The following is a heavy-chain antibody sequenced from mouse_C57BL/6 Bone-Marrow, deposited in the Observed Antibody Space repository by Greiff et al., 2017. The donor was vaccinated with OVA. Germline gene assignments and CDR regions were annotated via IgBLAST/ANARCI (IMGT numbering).Heavy chain of an antibody. Sequence: VQLQQSGAELVRPGASVKLSCTASGFNIKDDYMHWVKQRPEQGLEWIGWIDPENGDTAYASKFQGKATITADTSSNTAYLQLSSLTSEDTAVYYCTTSDYYGSSRYYAMDYWGQGTSVTVSS. CDR2: IDPENGDT. J-gene: IGHJ4*01. V-gene: IGHV14-4*01. D-gene: IGHD1-1*01. CDR3: TTSDYYGSSRYYAMDY. CDR1: GFNIKDDY.